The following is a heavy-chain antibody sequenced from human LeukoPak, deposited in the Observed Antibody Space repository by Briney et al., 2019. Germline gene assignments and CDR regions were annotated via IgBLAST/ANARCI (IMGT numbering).Heavy chain of an antibody. J-gene: IGHJ4*02. CDR1: GFTFSSYW. D-gene: IGHD6-19*01. V-gene: IGHV3-20*04. CDR2: ISWNGGSI. CDR3: AKGPGIAVATVDY. Sequence: GGSLRLSCAASGFTFSSYWMSWVRQAPGKGLEWVSGISWNGGSIGYADSVKGRFTISRDNAKNSLYLQMNSLRPEDTALYYCAKGPGIAVATVDYWGLGIWVTVSS.